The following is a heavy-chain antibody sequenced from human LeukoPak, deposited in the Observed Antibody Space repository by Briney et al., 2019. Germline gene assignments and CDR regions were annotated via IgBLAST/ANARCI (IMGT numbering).Heavy chain of an antibody. CDR2: MNPNSGNA. D-gene: IGHD3-10*01. V-gene: IGHV1-8*03. CDR3: ARFSVDGSGSIKGFDY. Sequence: GASVKVSCKASGYTFTSYDINWVRQATGQGLEWMGWMNPNSGNAGYAQKFQGRVTITRNTSISTAYMELSSLRSEDTAVYYCARFSVDGSGSIKGFDYWGQGTLVTVSS. CDR1: GYTFTSYD. J-gene: IGHJ4*02.